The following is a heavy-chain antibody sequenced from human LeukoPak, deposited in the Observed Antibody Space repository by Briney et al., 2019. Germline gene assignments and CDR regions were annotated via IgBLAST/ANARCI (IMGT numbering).Heavy chain of an antibody. J-gene: IGHJ5*02. CDR1: GGTFSSYA. CDR2: IIPIFGIA. CDR3: ARDLEAYGWFDP. D-gene: IGHD2-21*01. Sequence: ASVKVSCKASGGTFSSYAISWVRQAPGQGLEWMGRIIPIFGIANYAQKFQGRVTITADKSTSTAYMELSSLRSEDKAVYYCARDLEAYGWFDPWGQGTLVTVSS. V-gene: IGHV1-69*04.